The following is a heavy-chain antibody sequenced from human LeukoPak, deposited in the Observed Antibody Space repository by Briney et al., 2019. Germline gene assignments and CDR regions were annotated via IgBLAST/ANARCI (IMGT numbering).Heavy chain of an antibody. Sequence: SQTLSLTCVLSGDTFSSNGVAWHWIRQPPSRGLEWLVRTYYRSNWYHGITINPDTSKNLFSLQLNSLTPKGTAVYYWARGKYSAFDIWGQGTMVTVSS. CDR1: GDTFSSNGVA. CDR3: ARGKYSAFDI. CDR2: TYYRSNWYH. D-gene: IGHD2-21*01. J-gene: IGHJ3*02. V-gene: IGHV6-1*01.